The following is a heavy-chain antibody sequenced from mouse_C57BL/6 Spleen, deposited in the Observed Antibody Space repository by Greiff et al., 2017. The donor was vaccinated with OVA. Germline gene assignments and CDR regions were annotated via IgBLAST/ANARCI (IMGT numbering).Heavy chain of an antibody. CDR1: GFTFSSYD. Sequence: EVKLVASGGDLVKPGGSLKLSCAASGFTFSSYDMSWVRPTPDKRLEWVATLSSGGSFTYYPDSVKGRFTISRDNAKHTLYLHMSSLKSEDTAIYSCARHYYGSHDYWGQGTTLTVSS. CDR3: ARHYYGSHDY. V-gene: IGHV5-6*01. J-gene: IGHJ2*01. D-gene: IGHD1-1*01. CDR2: LSSGGSFT.